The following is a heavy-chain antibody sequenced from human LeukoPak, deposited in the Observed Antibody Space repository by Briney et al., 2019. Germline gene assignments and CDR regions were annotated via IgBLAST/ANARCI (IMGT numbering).Heavy chain of an antibody. CDR1: GYTFNNHY. J-gene: IGHJ4*02. CDR2: INPSGGST. CDR3: ARGRYDSSPPDS. Sequence: GASVKVSCKASGYTFNNHYMYWVRQAPGQGLGWMGVINPSGGSTSYAQKFQGRVTMTRDTSTRTVYMEVNSLRSEDTAVYYCARGRYDSSPPDSWGQGTLVTVSS. V-gene: IGHV1-46*02. D-gene: IGHD3-22*01.